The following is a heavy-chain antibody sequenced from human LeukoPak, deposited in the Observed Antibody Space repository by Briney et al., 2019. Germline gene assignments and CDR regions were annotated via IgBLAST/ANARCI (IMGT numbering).Heavy chain of an antibody. J-gene: IGHJ5*02. CDR2: IYTSGST. D-gene: IGHD3-22*01. CDR3: ARDRYYYDSSGYRFDP. Sequence: SETLSLTCTVSGGSISSYYWSWIRQPAGKGLEWIGRIYTSGSTNYNPSLKSRVTMSVDTSKNQFSLKLSSVSAADTAVYYCARDRYYYDSSGYRFDPWGQGTLVTVSS. CDR1: GGSISSYY. V-gene: IGHV4-4*07.